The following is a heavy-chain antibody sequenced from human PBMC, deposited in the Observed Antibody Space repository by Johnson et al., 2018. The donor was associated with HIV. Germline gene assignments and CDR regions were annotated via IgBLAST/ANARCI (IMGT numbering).Heavy chain of an antibody. CDR2: IYSGGST. V-gene: IGHV3-66*02. Sequence: VQLVESGGGVVRPGGSLRLSCAASGFTFDDYGMSWVRQAPGQGLEWVSVIYSGGSTYFADSVKGRFTISRDNSKNTLYLHMNSLRTEDTAVYYCARERNMIVVDDDAFDIWGQGTMVTVSS. J-gene: IGHJ3*02. CDR3: ARERNMIVVDDDAFDI. CDR1: GFTFDDYG. D-gene: IGHD3-22*01.